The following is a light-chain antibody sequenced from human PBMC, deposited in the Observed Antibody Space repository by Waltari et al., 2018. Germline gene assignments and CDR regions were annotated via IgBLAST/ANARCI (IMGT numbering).Light chain of an antibody. CDR3: CSYAGDYTFVV. CDR1: SSDVGGYNY. CDR2: DVS. J-gene: IGLJ2*01. V-gene: IGLV2-11*01. Sequence: QSALTQPRSVSASPGQSVTISCTGTSSDVGGYNYVSWYQQHPGKAPRLIIYDVSRRPSRVPDRFSGSKSGNTASLTISGRQAEDETDYYCCSYAGDYTFVVFGGGTRLTVL.